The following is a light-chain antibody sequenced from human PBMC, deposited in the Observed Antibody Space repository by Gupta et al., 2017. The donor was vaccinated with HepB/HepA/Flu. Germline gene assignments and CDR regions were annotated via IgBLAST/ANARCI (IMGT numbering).Light chain of an antibody. CDR2: EVS. CDR3: CSYAGSSVVV. V-gene: IGLV2-23*02. Sequence: QSALTQPASVSGSPGQSITISCTGTSSDVGGYNLVSWYQQHPGKAPKLMIYEVSKRPAGVSNRFSSSKSGNTASLTISGLQAEDEADYYCCSYAGSSVVVFGGGTKLTVL. CDR1: SSDVGGYNL. J-gene: IGLJ2*01.